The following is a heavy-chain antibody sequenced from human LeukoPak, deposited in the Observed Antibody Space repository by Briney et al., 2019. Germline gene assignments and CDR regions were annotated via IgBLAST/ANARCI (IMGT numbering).Heavy chain of an antibody. CDR1: GGSISSYY. CDR2: IYASGST. CDR3: ARDTLLGYCSSTSCYPGPYYYYYMDV. V-gene: IGHV4-4*07. D-gene: IGHD2-2*01. J-gene: IGHJ6*03. Sequence: PSETLSLTCTVSGGSISSYYWSWIRQPAGKGLEWIGRIYASGSTNYNPSLKSRVTMSVDTSKNQFSLKLSSVTAADTAVYYCARDTLLGYCSSTSCYPGPYYYYYMDVWGKGTTVTISS.